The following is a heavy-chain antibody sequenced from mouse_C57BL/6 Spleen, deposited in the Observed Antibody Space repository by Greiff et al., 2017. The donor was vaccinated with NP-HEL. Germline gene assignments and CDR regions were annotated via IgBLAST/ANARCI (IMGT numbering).Heavy chain of an antibody. Sequence: VQLQQSGAELARPGASVKMSCKASGYTFTSYTMHWVKQRPGQGLEWIGYINPSSGYTKYNQKFKDKATLTADKSSSTAYMQLSSLTSEDSAVYYCARSGQAHYGSSYWYFDVWGTGTTVTVSS. CDR1: GYTFTSYT. D-gene: IGHD1-1*01. V-gene: IGHV1-4*01. CDR2: INPSSGYT. J-gene: IGHJ1*03. CDR3: ARSGQAHYGSSYWYFDV.